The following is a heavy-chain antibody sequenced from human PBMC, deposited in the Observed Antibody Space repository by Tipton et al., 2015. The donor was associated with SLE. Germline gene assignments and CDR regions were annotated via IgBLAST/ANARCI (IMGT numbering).Heavy chain of an antibody. Sequence: AGLVKPSETLSLTCAVYGGSFSGYYWSWIRQPPGKGLEWIGEIYHSASTNYNPSLKSRVTISVDTSKNQFSLKLSSVTAADTAVYYCARPKKGWGMDVWGQGTTVTVSS. D-gene: IGHD2-15*01. CDR3: ARPKKGWGMDV. J-gene: IGHJ6*02. CDR2: IYHSAST. V-gene: IGHV4-34*01. CDR1: GGSFSGYY.